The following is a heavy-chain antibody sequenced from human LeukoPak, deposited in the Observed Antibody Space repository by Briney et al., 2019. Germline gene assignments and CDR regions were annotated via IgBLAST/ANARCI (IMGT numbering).Heavy chain of an antibody. CDR1: GFTFSSYA. V-gene: IGHV3-23*01. Sequence: PGGSLRLSCAASGFTFSSYAMSWVRQAPGKGLEWVSAIVGGGGSTFYADSVKDRFTISRDNSKNTLYLQVNSLRAEDTAVYYCAKRDSSGLYYFDYWGQGTLVTVPS. J-gene: IGHJ4*02. CDR3: AKRDSSGLYYFDY. CDR2: IVGGGGST. D-gene: IGHD3-22*01.